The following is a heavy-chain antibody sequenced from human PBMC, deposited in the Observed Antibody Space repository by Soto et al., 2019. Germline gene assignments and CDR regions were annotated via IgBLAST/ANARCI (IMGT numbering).Heavy chain of an antibody. CDR1: AGTFSSYT. J-gene: IGHJ5*02. V-gene: IGHV1-69*02. D-gene: IGHD2-2*02. CDR3: ARGDCSSTSCYTNWLDP. CDR2: IIPILGIA. Sequence: ASVNVSCKASAGTFSSYTISWVRQAPGQGLEWMGRIIPILGIANYAQKFQGRVTITADKSTSTAYMELSSLRSEDTAVYYCARGDCSSTSCYTNWLDPWGQGTLVTVSS.